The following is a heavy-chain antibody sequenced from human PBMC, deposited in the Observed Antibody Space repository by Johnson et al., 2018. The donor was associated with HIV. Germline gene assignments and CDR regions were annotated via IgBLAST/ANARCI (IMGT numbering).Heavy chain of an antibody. CDR2: ISYDGSNK. D-gene: IGHD1-26*01. Sequence: QMLLVESGGGVVQPGRSLRLSCAASGFTFSSYAMHWVRQAPGKGLEWVAVISYDGSNKYYADSVKGRFTISRDNSKNTLYLQMNSLGAEDTAVYSCAKGMGELLRIDALDIWGQGKMVSVS. CDR1: GFTFSSYA. CDR3: AKGMGELLRIDALDI. J-gene: IGHJ3*02. V-gene: IGHV3-30*04.